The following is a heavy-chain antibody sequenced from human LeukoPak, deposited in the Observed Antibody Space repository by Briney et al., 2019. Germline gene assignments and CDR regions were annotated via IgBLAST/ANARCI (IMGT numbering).Heavy chain of an antibody. J-gene: IGHJ4*02. V-gene: IGHV4-59*01. CDR1: GGSISSYY. D-gene: IGHD3-22*01. CDR3: ARGITDSIWYLDY. Sequence: KPSETLSLTCTVSGGSISSYYWSWIRQPPGKGLEWIGYIYYSGSTNYNPSLKSRVTISVDTSKNQFSLKLSSVTAADTAVYFCARGITDSIWYLDYWGQGTLVTVSS. CDR2: IYYSGST.